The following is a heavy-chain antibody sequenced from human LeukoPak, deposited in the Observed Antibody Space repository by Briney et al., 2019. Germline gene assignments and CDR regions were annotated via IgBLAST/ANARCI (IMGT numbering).Heavy chain of an antibody. CDR1: GFTFRSYA. CDR3: GKEGEGHSYKPKTGPPT. CDR2: ISDDSFST. Sequence: TGGSLRLSCAASGFTFRSYAMSWVRQEPGKGPEWVSGISDDSFSTYYTDSLKGRFTISRDNSKSTVYLQMNNLGDDDTAVYYWGKEGEGHSYKPKTGPPTLGQGTLVTVSS. J-gene: IGHJ5*02. V-gene: IGHV3-23*01. D-gene: IGHD5-18*01.